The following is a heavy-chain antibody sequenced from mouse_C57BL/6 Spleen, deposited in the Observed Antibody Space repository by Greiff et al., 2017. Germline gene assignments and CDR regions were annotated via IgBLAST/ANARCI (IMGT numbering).Heavy chain of an antibody. CDR1: GYTFTSYW. V-gene: IGHV1-61*01. Sequence: VQLQQPGAELVRPGSSVKLSCKASGYTFTSYWLDWVKQRPGQGLEWIGNIYPSDSETHYNQKFKDKATLTVDKSSSTAYMQLSSLTSEDSAVYYCARSYYGSSKFAYWGQGTLVTVSA. CDR2: IYPSDSET. CDR3: ARSYYGSSKFAY. J-gene: IGHJ3*01. D-gene: IGHD1-1*01.